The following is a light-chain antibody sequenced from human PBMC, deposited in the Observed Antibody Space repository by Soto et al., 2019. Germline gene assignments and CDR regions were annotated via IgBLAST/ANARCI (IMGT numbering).Light chain of an antibody. V-gene: IGKV3-11*01. J-gene: IGKJ5*01. CDR3: QQRYNWPIT. Sequence: IVYTQYPANLSLSPGQTDTISWRASQSVSGYIGWYQQKPGQAPRLLSYAASNRATGIPARFSGSGFGTDLTLTRSRLEPEELSVYYCQQRYNWPITFGQGTRLEIK. CDR2: AAS. CDR1: QSVSGY.